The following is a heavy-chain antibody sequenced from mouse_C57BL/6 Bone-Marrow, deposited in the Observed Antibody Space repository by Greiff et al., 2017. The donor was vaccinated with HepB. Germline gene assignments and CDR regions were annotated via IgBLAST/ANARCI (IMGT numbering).Heavy chain of an antibody. D-gene: IGHD4-1*01. J-gene: IGHJ3*01. Sequence: ESGPGLVKPSQSLSLTCSVTGYSITSGYYWNWIRQFPGNKLEWMGYISYDGSNNYNPSLKNRISITRDTSKNQFFLKLNSVTTEDTATYYFATLTGTPWFAYWGQGTLVTVSA. V-gene: IGHV3-6*01. CDR1: GYSITSGYY. CDR2: ISYDGSN. CDR3: ATLTGTPWFAY.